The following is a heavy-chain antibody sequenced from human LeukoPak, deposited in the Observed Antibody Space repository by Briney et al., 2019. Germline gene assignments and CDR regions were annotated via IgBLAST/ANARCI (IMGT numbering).Heavy chain of an antibody. CDR1: GGSISSYS. CDR2: ILYSGST. Sequence: PSETLSLTCTVSGGSISSYSSSWIPHPPGKGLEWMGHILYSGSTNYNPSLKSRVTISVDTSKNQFSLKLSSVTAADTAVYYCARSRGSGWGRTYYFDYWGQGTLVTVSS. J-gene: IGHJ4*02. D-gene: IGHD6-19*01. V-gene: IGHV4-59*01. CDR3: ARSRGSGWGRTYYFDY.